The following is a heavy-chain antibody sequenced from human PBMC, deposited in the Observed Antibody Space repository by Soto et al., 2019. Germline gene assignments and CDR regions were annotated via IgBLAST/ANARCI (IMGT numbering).Heavy chain of an antibody. CDR2: IYDSGNT. V-gene: IGHV4-4*02. CDR1: GDSITTYKW. CDR3: ATCKLGEYYYAMDI. D-gene: IGHD7-27*01. Sequence: SETLSLTCGVSGDSITTYKWWTWVRQTPGKGLEWIGEIYDSGNTRYNPSLKSRVTISKDTSKNELYLKLNSVTVADTAVYYCATCKLGEYYYAMDIWGQGATVTVSS. J-gene: IGHJ6*02.